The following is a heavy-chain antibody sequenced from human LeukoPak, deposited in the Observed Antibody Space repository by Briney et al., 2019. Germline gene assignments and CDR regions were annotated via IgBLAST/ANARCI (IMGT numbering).Heavy chain of an antibody. V-gene: IGHV4-59*08. CDR3: ARSPPPRGCSSTSCYARTTLDYYYYGMDV. CDR1: GASVSNYF. CDR2: IYYSGST. Sequence: PSETLSLTCTVSGASVSNYFWSWIRQPPGKGLEWIGYIYYSGSTNYNPSLKSRVTISVDTSKNQFSLKLSSVTAADTAVYYCARSPPPRGCSSTSCYARTTLDYYYYGMDVWGQGTTVTVSS. J-gene: IGHJ6*02. D-gene: IGHD2-2*01.